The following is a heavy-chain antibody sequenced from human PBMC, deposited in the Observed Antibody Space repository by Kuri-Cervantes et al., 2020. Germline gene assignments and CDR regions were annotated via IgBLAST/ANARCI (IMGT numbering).Heavy chain of an antibody. J-gene: IGHJ4*02. CDR1: ADSISSSSYY. V-gene: IGHV4-31*03. CDR3: ASNFDLLGYCSGGSCYFDY. Sequence: LRLSCTVSADSISSSSYYWSWIRQHPGKGLEWIGYISYSGTIYYNLSLKSRVRISIDTSKNQFSLRLSSVTAADTAVYYCASNFDLLGYCSGGSCYFDYWGQGILVTVSS. CDR2: ISYSGTI. D-gene: IGHD2-15*01.